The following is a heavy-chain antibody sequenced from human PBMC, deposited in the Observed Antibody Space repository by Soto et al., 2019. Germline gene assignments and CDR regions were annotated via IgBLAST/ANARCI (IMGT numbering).Heavy chain of an antibody. V-gene: IGHV3-72*01. CDR1: GFTFSDHY. J-gene: IGHJ5*02. D-gene: IGHD3-16*01. Sequence: GGSLRLSCAASGFTFSDHYMDWVRQAPGKGLEWVGRVRNKADIYTTEYAASVKGRFTISRDDSKNSLYLQMHSLKTEDTAIYYCTTLGVYPGPWGQGTLVTVSS. CDR3: TTLGVYPGP. CDR2: VRNKADIYTT.